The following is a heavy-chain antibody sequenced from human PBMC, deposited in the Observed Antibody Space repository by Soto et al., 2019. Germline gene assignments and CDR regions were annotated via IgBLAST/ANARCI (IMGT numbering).Heavy chain of an antibody. CDR1: GYTFTSYY. CDR2: INPSGGST. Sequence: VASVKVSCKASGYTFTSYYMHWVRQAPGQGLEWMGIINPSGGSTSYAQKFQGRVTMTRDTSTSTVYMELSSLRSEDTAVYYCARDDLSSYYYDSSGPRGNAFDIWGQGTMVTVSS. J-gene: IGHJ3*02. CDR3: ARDDLSSYYYDSSGPRGNAFDI. D-gene: IGHD3-22*01. V-gene: IGHV1-46*01.